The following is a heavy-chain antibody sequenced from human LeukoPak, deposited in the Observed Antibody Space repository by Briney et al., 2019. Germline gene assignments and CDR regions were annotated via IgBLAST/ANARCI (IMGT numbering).Heavy chain of an antibody. Sequence: ASVKVSCKASGYTFTDYYIHWVRQAPGQWLERMGWINPNNGGTNYAQKLQGRVTMTTDTSTSTAHMELRSLRSDDTAVYYCARDLSSMVRGVTSPFDYWGQGTLVTVSS. J-gene: IGHJ4*02. CDR2: INPNNGGT. CDR3: ARDLSSMVRGVTSPFDY. CDR1: GYTFTDYY. D-gene: IGHD3-10*01. V-gene: IGHV1-18*04.